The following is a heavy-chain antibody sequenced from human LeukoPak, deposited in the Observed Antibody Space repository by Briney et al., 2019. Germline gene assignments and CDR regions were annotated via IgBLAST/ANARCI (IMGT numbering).Heavy chain of an antibody. J-gene: IGHJ5*02. Sequence: SETLSLTCAVSGGSISSGGYSWSWIRQPPGKGLEWIGYIYHSGSTYYNPSLKSRVTISVDRSKNQFSLKLSSVTAADTAVYYCARDPYSRSPRTAPGFDPWGQGTLVTVSS. V-gene: IGHV4-30-2*01. CDR2: IYHSGST. D-gene: IGHD2-15*01. CDR3: ARDPYSRSPRTAPGFDP. CDR1: GGSISSGGYS.